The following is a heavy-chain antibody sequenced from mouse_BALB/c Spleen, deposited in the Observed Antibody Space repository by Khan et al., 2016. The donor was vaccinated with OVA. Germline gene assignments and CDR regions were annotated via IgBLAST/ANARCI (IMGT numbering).Heavy chain of an antibody. CDR1: GYSFTTYY. Sequence: EVELVESGPELMKPGASVKISCRASGYSFTTYYIHWMMQSHGKSLEWIGYIDPFSGGTTSNQKFKGKATLTVDKSSSTAYIHLSNLTSEDSAVYYCTRHGYVAWFTYWGQGTLVTVSA. J-gene: IGHJ3*01. CDR2: IDPFSGGT. V-gene: IGHV1S135*01. CDR3: TRHGYVAWFTY. D-gene: IGHD2-2*01.